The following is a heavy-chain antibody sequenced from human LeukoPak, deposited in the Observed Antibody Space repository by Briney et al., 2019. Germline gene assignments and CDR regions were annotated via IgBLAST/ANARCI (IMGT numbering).Heavy chain of an antibody. Sequence: GGSLRLSCAVSGITLSNYGMSWVRQAPGKGLEGVAGISGSGGTTNYADSVKGRFTISRDNPKNTLYLQMNSLRAEDTAVYFCAKRGVVIRVILVGFHKEAYYFDSWGQGALVTVSS. CDR1: GITLSNYG. CDR2: ISGSGGTT. D-gene: IGHD3-22*01. CDR3: AKRGVVIRVILVGFHKEAYYFDS. V-gene: IGHV3-23*01. J-gene: IGHJ4*02.